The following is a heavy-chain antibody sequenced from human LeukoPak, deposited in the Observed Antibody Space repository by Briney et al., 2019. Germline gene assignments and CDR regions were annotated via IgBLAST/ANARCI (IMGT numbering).Heavy chain of an antibody. D-gene: IGHD3-10*01. V-gene: IGHV4-39*07. CDR3: ARVNGSGLYYYYYMDV. CDR2: IYYSGST. CDR1: GGSISSSSYY. J-gene: IGHJ6*03. Sequence: PSETLSLTCTVSGGSISSSSYYWGWIRQPPGKGLEWIGSIYYSGSTYYNPSLKSRVTISVDTSKNQFSLKLSSVTAADTAVYYCARVNGSGLYYYYYMDVWGKGTTVTVSS.